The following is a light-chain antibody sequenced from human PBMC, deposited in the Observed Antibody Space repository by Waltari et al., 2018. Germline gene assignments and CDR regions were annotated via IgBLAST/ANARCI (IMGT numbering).Light chain of an antibody. CDR2: DVS. CDR3: CSYAGSYTWV. V-gene: IGLV2-11*01. J-gene: IGLJ3*02. Sequence: QSALTQPRSVSGSPGQSVTISCTGTSSDVGGYNYVSWYQQHPGQAPKLMIYDVSKRPSGVPDRFSVSKSGNTACLTISGRQAEDEADFYCCSYAGSYTWVFGGGTKLTVL. CDR1: SSDVGGYNY.